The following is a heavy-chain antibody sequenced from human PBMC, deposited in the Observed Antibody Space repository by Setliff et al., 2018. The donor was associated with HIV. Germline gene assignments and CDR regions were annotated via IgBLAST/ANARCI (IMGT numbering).Heavy chain of an antibody. Sequence: ASVKVSCKASGYAFTSYGISWVRQAPGQGLEWMGWISAYDGNTDQAQRFRDRVTMTTDTSTRTAYMELRSLRSDDTAVYYCARDFGDNSGWDLWGQGMLVTVSS. V-gene: IGHV1-18*01. J-gene: IGHJ5*02. CDR2: ISAYDGNT. CDR1: GYAFTSYG. D-gene: IGHD1-20*01. CDR3: ARDFGDNSGWDL.